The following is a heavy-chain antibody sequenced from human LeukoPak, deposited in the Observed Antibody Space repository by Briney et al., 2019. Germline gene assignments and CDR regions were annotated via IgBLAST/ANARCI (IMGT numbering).Heavy chain of an antibody. V-gene: IGHV3-21*01. D-gene: IGHD6-25*01. CDR1: GFTFSHYN. CDR2: ISGSSSYI. Sequence: GGSLRLSCAASGFTFSHYNFHWVRQTPGKGLEWVSSISGSSSYIHYSDSVKGRSTISRDNAKKSLFLIMDSLRAEDTAVYYCARGSSNIAAANSPIDYWGQGTLVTVSS. CDR3: ARGSSNIAAANSPIDY. J-gene: IGHJ4*02.